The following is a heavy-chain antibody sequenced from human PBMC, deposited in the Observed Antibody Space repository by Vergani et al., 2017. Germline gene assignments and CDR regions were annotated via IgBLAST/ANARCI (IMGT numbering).Heavy chain of an antibody. V-gene: IGHV4-59*04. CDR3: ARQRPGSGWSPGDFDD. Sequence: QVQLQESGPGLVKSSETLSLTCSVSFDSIRNLYCNWIRQPPGKGLEWIGYISNSGSTFFNPSLKSRVTLSVDTSQNRFSLKVTSVTAADTAVYFCARQRPGSGWSPGDFDDWGQGILVTVSS. CDR1: FDSIRNLY. J-gene: IGHJ4*02. CDR2: ISNSGST. D-gene: IGHD6-19*01.